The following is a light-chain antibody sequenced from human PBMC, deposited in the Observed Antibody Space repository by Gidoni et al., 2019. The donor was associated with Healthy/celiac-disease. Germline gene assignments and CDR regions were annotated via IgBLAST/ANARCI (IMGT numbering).Light chain of an antibody. J-gene: IGKJ1*01. CDR2: GAS. Sequence: DIVLTQSPGTLSLSPGERATLSCRASQSVSSSYLAWYQPKPGQAPRLLIYGASSRATGIPDRFSGSGSGTDFTLTISILEPEDVAVYYCQQYGSSPWTFGQGTKVEIK. CDR3: QQYGSSPWT. CDR1: QSVSSSY. V-gene: IGKV3-20*01.